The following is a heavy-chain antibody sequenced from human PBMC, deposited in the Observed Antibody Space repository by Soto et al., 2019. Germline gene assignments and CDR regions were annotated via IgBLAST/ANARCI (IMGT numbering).Heavy chain of an antibody. CDR2: IWYDGSNK. J-gene: IGHJ3*02. Sequence: GGSLRLSCAASGFTFSSYGMHWVRQAPGKGLEWVAVIWYDGSNKYYADSVKGRFTIPRDNSKNTLYLQMNSLRAEDTAVYYCARDEAYYYDSSGNDAFDIWGQGTMVTVSS. V-gene: IGHV3-33*01. CDR1: GFTFSSYG. D-gene: IGHD3-22*01. CDR3: ARDEAYYYDSSGNDAFDI.